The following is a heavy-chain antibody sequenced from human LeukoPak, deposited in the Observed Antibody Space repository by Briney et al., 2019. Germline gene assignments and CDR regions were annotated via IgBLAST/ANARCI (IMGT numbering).Heavy chain of an antibody. CDR3: TRGPVAVTPYWYFDL. V-gene: IGHV1-2*02. CDR1: GYTFTDYY. J-gene: IGHJ2*01. D-gene: IGHD4-17*01. Sequence: GASVKVSCKASGYTFTDYYMQWVRQAPGQGLEWMGWINPNSGGTNYAQKFQGRVTMTRDTSISTAYTELSGLRSDDTAVYYCTRGPVAVTPYWYFDLWGRGTLVTVSS. CDR2: INPNSGGT.